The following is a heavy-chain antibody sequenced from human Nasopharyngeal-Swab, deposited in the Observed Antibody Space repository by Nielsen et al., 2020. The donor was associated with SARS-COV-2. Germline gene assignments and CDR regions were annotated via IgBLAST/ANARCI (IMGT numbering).Heavy chain of an antibody. CDR2: IRSKAYGGTT. Sequence: SGLRFGVNAMSWFRQAPGKGLEWVSFIRSKAYGGTTEYAASVKGRFTISRDDSKSIAYLQMNSLKTEDTAVYYCTRAWFGELTLTWGQGTLVTVSS. V-gene: IGHV3-49*03. CDR3: TRAWFGELTLT. J-gene: IGHJ4*02. CDR1: GLRFGVNA. D-gene: IGHD3-10*01.